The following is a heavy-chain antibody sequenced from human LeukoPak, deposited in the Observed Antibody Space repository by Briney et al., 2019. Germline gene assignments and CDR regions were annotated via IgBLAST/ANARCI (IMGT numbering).Heavy chain of an antibody. CDR2: ITPGGGT. Sequence: ASVKVSCKASDYSFTSYGISWVRQAPGQGLQWMGWITPGGGTNYPQKFQGRVAITWDMSITTAYMDLSRLTSDDTAVYYCARGVGSSWFESWGQGTLVTVSS. CDR3: ARGVGSSWFES. V-gene: IGHV1-2*02. D-gene: IGHD6-13*01. CDR1: DYSFTSYG. J-gene: IGHJ5*01.